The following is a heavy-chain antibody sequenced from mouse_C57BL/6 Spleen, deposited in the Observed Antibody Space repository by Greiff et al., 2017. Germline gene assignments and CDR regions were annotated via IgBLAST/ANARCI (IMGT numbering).Heavy chain of an antibody. Sequence: QVTLKESGPGILQSSQTLSLTCSFSGFSLSTSGMGVSWIRQPSGKGLEWLAHIYWDDDKRYNPSLKSRLTISKDTSRNQVFLKITSVDTADTATYYCARGITTVVATRWYFDVWGTGTTVTVSS. J-gene: IGHJ1*03. CDR2: IYWDDDK. CDR1: GFSLSTSGMG. V-gene: IGHV8-12*01. D-gene: IGHD1-1*01. CDR3: ARGITTVVATRWYFDV.